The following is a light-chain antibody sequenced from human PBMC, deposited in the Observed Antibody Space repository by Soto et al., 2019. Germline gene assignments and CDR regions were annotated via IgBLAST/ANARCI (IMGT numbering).Light chain of an antibody. CDR3: QQYDLYPWT. CDR2: KAS. CDR1: QSISSW. J-gene: IGKJ1*01. Sequence: DIQMTQSPSTLSASVGDRVTITCRASQSISSWLAWYQQKPGKAPKLLIYKASSLESGVPSRFSGSGSGTEFTLTISSRQTDDFATYYCQQYDLYPWTFGQGTNVEI. V-gene: IGKV1-5*03.